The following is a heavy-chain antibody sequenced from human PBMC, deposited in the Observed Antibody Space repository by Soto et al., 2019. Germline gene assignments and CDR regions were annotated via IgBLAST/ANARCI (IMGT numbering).Heavy chain of an antibody. Sequence: SVKVSCKASGGTFSSYAISWVRQAPGQGLEWMGGIIPIFGTANYAQKFQGRVTITADKSTSTAYMELSSLRSEDTAVYYCAREEHYDFWSGYSKYYYGMDVWGQGTTVTVSS. D-gene: IGHD3-3*01. CDR3: AREEHYDFWSGYSKYYYGMDV. CDR2: IIPIFGTA. V-gene: IGHV1-69*06. J-gene: IGHJ6*02. CDR1: GGTFSSYA.